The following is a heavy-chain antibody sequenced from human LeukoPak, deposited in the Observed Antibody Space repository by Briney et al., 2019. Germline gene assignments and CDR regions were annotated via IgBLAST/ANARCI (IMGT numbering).Heavy chain of an antibody. CDR3: ARAYSGSYYR. CDR1: GGSFSGYY. J-gene: IGHJ4*02. CDR2: INHSGGT. V-gene: IGHV4-34*01. D-gene: IGHD6-19*01. Sequence: SETLSLTCAVYGGSFSGYYWSWIRQPPGKGLEWIGEINHSGGTNYNPSLKSRVTISVDTSKNQFSLKLSSVTAADTAVYYCARAYSGSYYRWGQGTLVTVSS.